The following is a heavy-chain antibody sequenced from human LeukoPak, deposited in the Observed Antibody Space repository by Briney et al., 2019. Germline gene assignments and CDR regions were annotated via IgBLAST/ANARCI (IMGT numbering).Heavy chain of an antibody. D-gene: IGHD3-3*02. CDR1: GFTFVDYG. J-gene: IGHJ4*02. Sequence: GGSLRLSXATSGFTFVDYGLSWVRRAPGKGLEWLCAINYNGAITDYADSVKGRFTISRDNAKNSLYLRMDSLRAEDTALYYCARDRLGPSFSVSHFDLWGQGTLVTVSS. V-gene: IGHV3-20*03. CDR2: INYNGAIT. CDR3: ARDRLGPSFSVSHFDL.